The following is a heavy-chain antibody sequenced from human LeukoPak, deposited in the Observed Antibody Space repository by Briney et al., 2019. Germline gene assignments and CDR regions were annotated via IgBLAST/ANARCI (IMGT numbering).Heavy chain of an antibody. J-gene: IGHJ3*02. V-gene: IGHV3-30-3*01. Sequence: PGGSLRLSCAASGFTFSSYAMHWVRQAPGKGLEWVAVISYDGSNKYYADSVKGRFTISRDNSKNTLYLQMNSLRAEDTAVYYCARVRPYDSSGYHGAFDIWGQGTMVTVSS. CDR3: ARVRPYDSSGYHGAFDI. CDR2: ISYDGSNK. D-gene: IGHD3-22*01. CDR1: GFTFSSYA.